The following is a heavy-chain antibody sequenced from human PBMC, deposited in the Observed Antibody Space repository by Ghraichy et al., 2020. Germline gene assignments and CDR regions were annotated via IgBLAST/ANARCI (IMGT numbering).Heavy chain of an antibody. Sequence: LSLTCTVSGGSISSYYWSWIRQPPGKGLEWIGYIYYSGSTNYNPSLKSRVTISVDTSKNQFSLKLSSVTAADTAVYYCARDRVLGRGGATEGDAFDIWGQGTMVTVSS. CDR1: GGSISSYY. D-gene: IGHD1-26*01. J-gene: IGHJ3*02. CDR3: ARDRVLGRGGATEGDAFDI. V-gene: IGHV4-59*01. CDR2: IYYSGST.